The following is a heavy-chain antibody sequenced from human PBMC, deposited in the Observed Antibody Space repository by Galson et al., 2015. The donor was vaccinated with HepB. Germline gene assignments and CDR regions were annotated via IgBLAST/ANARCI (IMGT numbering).Heavy chain of an antibody. CDR3: AREEGWLLPTRGYYFDY. CDR2: IKQDGSEK. V-gene: IGHV3-7*03. Sequence: SLRLSCAASGFTFSGYWMSWVRQAPGKGLEWVANIKQDGSEKYYVDSVKGRFTISRDNAKNSLYLQMNSLRAEDTAVYYCAREEGWLLPTRGYYFDYWGQGTLVTVSS. D-gene: IGHD3-22*01. J-gene: IGHJ4*02. CDR1: GFTFSGYW.